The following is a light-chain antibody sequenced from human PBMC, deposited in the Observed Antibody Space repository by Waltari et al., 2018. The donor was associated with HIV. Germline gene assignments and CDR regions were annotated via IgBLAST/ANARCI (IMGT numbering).Light chain of an antibody. CDR1: RGAGGGNNN. J-gene: IGLJ1*01. V-gene: IGLV2-14*01. CDR3: SSYTSSSTLDV. Sequence: QSALTQPAPVSGSPGQSSTIPGTGTRGAGGGNNNVSWYQQYPGKAPKLIIYEVNTRPSGVSDRFSGSKSGNTASLTISGLQAEDEADYYCSSYTSSSTLDVFGTGTEVTVL. CDR2: EVN.